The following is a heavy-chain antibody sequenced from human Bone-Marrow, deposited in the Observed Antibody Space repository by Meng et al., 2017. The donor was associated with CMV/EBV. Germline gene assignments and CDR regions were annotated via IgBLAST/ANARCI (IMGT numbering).Heavy chain of an antibody. CDR1: GGSMKTRSYY. D-gene: IGHD2-15*01. J-gene: IGHJ6*02. V-gene: IGHV4-39*01. Sequence: GSLRLSCIVSGGSMKTRSYYWDWIRQSPGKGLEWIGSIYYSGTTYYNPSLKSRVTISVDTSKNQFSLNLSSVTAADTAVYYCARNNGGSWNYGMDVWGPGPTVTSSS. CDR2: IYYSGTT. CDR3: ARNNGGSWNYGMDV.